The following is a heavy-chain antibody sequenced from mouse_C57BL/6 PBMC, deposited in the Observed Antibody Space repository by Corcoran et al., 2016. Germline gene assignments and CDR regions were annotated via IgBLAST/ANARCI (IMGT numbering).Heavy chain of an antibody. CDR3: ARNYGSSDSYWYFDV. V-gene: IGHV9-3*01. J-gene: IGHJ1*03. CDR1: GFTLTTYG. Sequence: QIQLVQSGPERKKPGETVKISSKASGFTLTTYGMSWVKQAPGKGLKWMGWINTYSGVPTYADDFKGRFAFSLETSASTAYLQINNLKNEDTATYFCARNYGSSDSYWYFDVWGTGTTVTVSS. CDR2: INTYSGVP. D-gene: IGHD1-1*01.